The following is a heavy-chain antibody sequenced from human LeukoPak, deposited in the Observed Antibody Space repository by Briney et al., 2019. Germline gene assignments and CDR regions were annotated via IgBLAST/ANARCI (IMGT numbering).Heavy chain of an antibody. CDR1: GFTFSSYS. Sequence: PGGSLRLSCAASGFTFSSYSMNWVRRAPGKGLEWVSSISSSSSYIYYADSVKGRFTISRDNAKNSLYLQMNSLRAEDTAVYYCASLTLIWSGYYGGGQGTLVTVSS. V-gene: IGHV3-21*01. CDR3: ASLTLIWSGYYG. J-gene: IGHJ4*02. D-gene: IGHD3-3*01. CDR2: ISSSSSYI.